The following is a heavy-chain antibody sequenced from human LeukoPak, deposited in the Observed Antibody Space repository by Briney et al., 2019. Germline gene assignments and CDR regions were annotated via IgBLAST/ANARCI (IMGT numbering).Heavy chain of an antibody. Sequence: SETLSLTCAVYGGSFSGYYWSWIRQPPGKGLEWIGEINHSGSTNYNPSLKSRVTISVDTSKNQFSLKLSSVTAADTAVYYCASSHRGIDAFDIWGQGTMVTVSS. CDR3: ASSHRGIDAFDI. D-gene: IGHD6-13*01. V-gene: IGHV4-34*01. J-gene: IGHJ3*02. CDR2: INHSGST. CDR1: GGSFSGYY.